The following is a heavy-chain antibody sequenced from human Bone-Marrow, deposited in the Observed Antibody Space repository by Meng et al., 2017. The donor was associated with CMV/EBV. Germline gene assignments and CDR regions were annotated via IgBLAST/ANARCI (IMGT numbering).Heavy chain of an antibody. CDR2: IYSSGST. D-gene: IGHD1-26*01. Sequence: SETLSLTCTVSGGSISTYYWSWIRQPPGKGLEWIGYIYSSGSTYYNPSLKSRVTISVDTSKNQFSLKLSSVTAADTAVYYCAGSRVGALYYYYYGMDVWGRGTTVTVSS. J-gene: IGHJ6*02. CDR1: GGSISTYY. CDR3: AGSRVGALYYYYYGMDV. V-gene: IGHV4-4*08.